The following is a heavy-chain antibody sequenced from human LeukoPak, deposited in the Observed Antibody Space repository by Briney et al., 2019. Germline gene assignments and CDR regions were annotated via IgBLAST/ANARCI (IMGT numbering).Heavy chain of an antibody. D-gene: IGHD2-21*02. CDR1: GFTFSSYA. CDR2: ISYDGSNK. J-gene: IGHJ4*02. Sequence: AGGSLRLSCAASGFTFSSYAMHWVRQAPGKGLEGVAVISYDGSNKYYADSVKGRFTISRANSKNTLYLQMNSLRAEDTAVYDCAGLAVTQGTAWGQGALVTVSS. CDR3: AGLAVTQGTA. V-gene: IGHV3-30*04.